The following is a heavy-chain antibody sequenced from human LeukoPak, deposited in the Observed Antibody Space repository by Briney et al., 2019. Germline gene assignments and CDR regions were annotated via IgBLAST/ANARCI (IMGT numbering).Heavy chain of an antibody. D-gene: IGHD4-11*01. CDR2: IWYDGSTR. Sequence: PWRSLTLSCAASGFTFSTYGMHWVRQAPGKGLEWVAVIWYDGSTRYYAEYVNGRLTISRDNYQNILYLQMNSRRAEDTAVYYWERVSDYSNYFEFWGQGTLVTVSS. V-gene: IGHV3-33*08. CDR1: GFTFSTYG. J-gene: IGHJ4*02. CDR3: ERVSDYSNYFEF.